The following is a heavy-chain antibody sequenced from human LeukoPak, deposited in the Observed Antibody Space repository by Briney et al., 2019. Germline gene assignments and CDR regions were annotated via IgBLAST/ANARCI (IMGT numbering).Heavy chain of an antibody. D-gene: IGHD2-21*02. Sequence: SVKVSCKASGGTFSSYAISWVRQAPGQGLEWMGGIIPIFGTANYAQKFQGRVTITADKSTSTAYMELSSLRSEDTAVYYCARGGHIVVVTAITASDAFDIWGQGTMVTVSS. J-gene: IGHJ3*02. CDR1: GGTFSSYA. CDR3: ARGGHIVVVTAITASDAFDI. V-gene: IGHV1-69*06. CDR2: IIPIFGTA.